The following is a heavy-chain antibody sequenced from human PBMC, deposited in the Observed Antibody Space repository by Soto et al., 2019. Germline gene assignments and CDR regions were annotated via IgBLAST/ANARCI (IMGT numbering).Heavy chain of an antibody. V-gene: IGHV3-48*03. J-gene: IGHJ1*01. Sequence: GGSLRLSCAASGFTFSSYEMNWVRQAPGKGLEWVSYISSSGSTIYYADSVKGRFTISRDNAKNSLYLQMNSLRAEDTAVYYCARDGNIAAAGSAEYFQHWGQGTMVTVSS. CDR2: ISSSGSTI. D-gene: IGHD6-13*01. CDR3: ARDGNIAAAGSAEYFQH. CDR1: GFTFSSYE.